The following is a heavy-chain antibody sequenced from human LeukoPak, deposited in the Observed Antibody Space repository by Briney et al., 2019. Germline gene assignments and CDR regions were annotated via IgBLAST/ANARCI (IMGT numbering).Heavy chain of an antibody. V-gene: IGHV4-59*08. J-gene: IGHJ6*02. CDR2: IYYSGST. Sequence: SETLSLTCTVSGGSISSHYWSWIRQPPGKGLEWIGYIYYSGSTNYNPSLKSRVTISVDTSKNQFSLKLSSVTAADTAVYYCARHIDILTGYYPDYYYYGMDVWGQGTTVTVSS. CDR1: GGSISSHY. CDR3: ARHIDILTGYYPDYYYYGMDV. D-gene: IGHD3-9*01.